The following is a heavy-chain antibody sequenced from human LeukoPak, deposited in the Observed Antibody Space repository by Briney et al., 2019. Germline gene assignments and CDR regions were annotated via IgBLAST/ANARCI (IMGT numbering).Heavy chain of an antibody. CDR3: ARDVKVGATGLDY. V-gene: IGHV3-48*01. CDR1: GFTLSSYN. CDR2: ISSSSSTI. Sequence: GGSLRLSCVASGFTLSSYNMNWVRQAPGKGLEWVSYISSSSSTIYYADSVKGRFTISRDNAKNSLYLQMNSLRAEDTAVYYCARDVKVGATGLDYWGQGTLVTVSS. D-gene: IGHD1-26*01. J-gene: IGHJ4*02.